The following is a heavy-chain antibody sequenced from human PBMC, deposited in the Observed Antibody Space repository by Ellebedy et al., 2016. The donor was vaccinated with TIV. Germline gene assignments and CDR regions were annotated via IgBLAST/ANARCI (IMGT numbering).Heavy chain of an antibody. CDR2: INQDGSEK. D-gene: IGHD2-15*01. CDR3: MAHSDFDC. CDR1: GFTFPNHS. V-gene: IGHV3-7*01. J-gene: IGHJ4*02. Sequence: PGGSLRLSCAASGFTFPNHSMSWVRQAPGKGLEWVANINQDGSEKYYVDSVKGRFTISRDNAQKSLDLQRSSLRVEDTAVYYCMAHSDFDCWGQGTLVIVSS.